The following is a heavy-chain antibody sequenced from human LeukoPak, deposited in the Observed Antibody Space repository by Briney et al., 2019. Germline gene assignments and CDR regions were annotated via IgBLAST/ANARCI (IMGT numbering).Heavy chain of an antibody. CDR3: ARGYSGYFYY. CDR1: VITFSSYW. J-gene: IGHJ4*02. CDR2: IDGDGSST. V-gene: IGHV3-74*01. Sequence: PGGSLRLSCAASVITFSSYWMQWVRQAPERGLVWVQRIDGDGSSTNYADSAKCRFTISRDNAKNTLYLQMNSLRAEDTAVYYCARGYSGYFYYWGQGTLVTVSS. D-gene: IGHD5-12*01.